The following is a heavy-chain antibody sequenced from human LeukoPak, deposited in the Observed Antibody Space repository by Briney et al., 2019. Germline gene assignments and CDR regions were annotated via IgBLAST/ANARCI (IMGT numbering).Heavy chain of an antibody. V-gene: IGHV4-30-2*01. CDR1: GGSISSGGYS. D-gene: IGHD4-17*01. CDR2: IYHSGST. Sequence: PSETLSLTCAVSGGSISSGGYSWSWIRQPPGKGLEWIGYIYHSGSTYYNPSLKSRVTISVDRSKNQFSLKLSSVTAADTAVYYCAKAGKDFYGVKGYYGMDVWGQGTTVTVSS. CDR3: AKAGKDFYGVKGYYGMDV. J-gene: IGHJ6*02.